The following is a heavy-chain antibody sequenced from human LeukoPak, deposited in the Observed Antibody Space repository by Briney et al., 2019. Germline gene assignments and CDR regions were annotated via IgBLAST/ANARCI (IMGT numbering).Heavy chain of an antibody. CDR3: ARDHYDFWSGYYWFDY. CDR1: GGSISAGSYY. Sequence: SETLSLTCTVSGGSISAGSYYWSWIRQPAGTGLEWIGRIYTSGRTDYNASLKSRVTISVDTSKNHFSLNLTSVTAADTAVYYCARDHYDFWSGYYWFDYWGQGTLVTVSS. J-gene: IGHJ4*02. D-gene: IGHD3-3*01. CDR2: IYTSGRT. V-gene: IGHV4-61*02.